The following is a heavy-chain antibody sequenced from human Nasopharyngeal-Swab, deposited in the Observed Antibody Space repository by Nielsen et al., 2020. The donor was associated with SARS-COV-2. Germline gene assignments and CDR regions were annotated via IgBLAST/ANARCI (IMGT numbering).Heavy chain of an antibody. CDR3: TRDVWSGYYIYSNYYYYGMDV. CDR2: IRSKAYGGTT. CDR1: GFTFGDYA. J-gene: IGHJ6*02. D-gene: IGHD3-3*01. V-gene: IGHV3-49*04. Sequence: GESLKISCTASGFTFGDYAMSWVRQAPRKGLEWVGFIRSKAYGGTTEYAASVKGRFTISRDDSKSIAYLQMNSLKTEDTAVYYCTRDVWSGYYIYSNYYYYGMDVWGQGTTVTVSS.